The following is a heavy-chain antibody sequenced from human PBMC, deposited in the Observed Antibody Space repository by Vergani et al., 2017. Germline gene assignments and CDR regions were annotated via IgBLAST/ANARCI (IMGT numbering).Heavy chain of an antibody. CDR1: GGSISSSSYY. CDR3: ARGDYGGNSDFFDY. D-gene: IGHD4-23*01. V-gene: IGHV4-39*07. CDR2: IYYSGST. J-gene: IGHJ4*02. Sequence: QLQLQESGPGLVKPSETLSLTCTVSGGSISSSSYYWGWIRQPPGKGLEWIGSIYYSGSTYYNPSLKSRVTISVDTSKTQFSLKLSSVTAADTAVYYCARGDYGGNSDFFDYWGQGTLVTVSS.